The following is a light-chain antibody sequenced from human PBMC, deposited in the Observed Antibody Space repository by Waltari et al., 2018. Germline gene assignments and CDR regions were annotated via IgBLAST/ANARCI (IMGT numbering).Light chain of an antibody. CDR1: VAINKW. CDR3: QQYNRFSP. Sequence: DTQLSQFPSTLAASVGDRVTITCRARVAINKWLAGYQQKPGKAPKVLIYDASTLQSGVPSRFSGSGSGTEFTLTIDSLQPDDFATYYCQQYNRFSPFGQGTNVEVK. V-gene: IGKV1-5*01. CDR2: DAS. J-gene: IGKJ1*01.